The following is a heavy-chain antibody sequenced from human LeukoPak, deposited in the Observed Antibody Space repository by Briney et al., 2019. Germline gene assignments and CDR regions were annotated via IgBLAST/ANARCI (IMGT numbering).Heavy chain of an antibody. CDR1: GFTFSSYG. D-gene: IGHD2-21*02. V-gene: IGHV3-30*03. CDR3: ARDGSGVTVTAGWFDP. J-gene: IGHJ5*02. CDR2: ISYDGSNK. Sequence: GGSLRLSCAASGFTFSSYGMHWVRQAPGKGLEWVAVISYDGSNKYYADSVKGRFTISRDNSKNTLYLQMNSLRAEDTAVYYCARDGSGVTVTAGWFDPWGQGTLVTVSS.